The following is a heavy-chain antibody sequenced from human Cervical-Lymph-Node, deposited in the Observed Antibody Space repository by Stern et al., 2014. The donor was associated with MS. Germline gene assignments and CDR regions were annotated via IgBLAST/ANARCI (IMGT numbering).Heavy chain of an antibody. CDR3: AREGGNTAEYFQH. V-gene: IGHV3-33*01. Sequence: VQLEESGGGVVQPGRSLRLSCAASGFTFSSRGMHGVRQAPGKGLEWLAIIWYDGSNTYYADSVKGRFTISRDNSKNTLYLQMNSLRAEDTAVYYCAREGGNTAEYFQHWGQGTLVTFSS. CDR2: IWYDGSNT. J-gene: IGHJ1*01. CDR1: GFTFSSRG. D-gene: IGHD4-23*01.